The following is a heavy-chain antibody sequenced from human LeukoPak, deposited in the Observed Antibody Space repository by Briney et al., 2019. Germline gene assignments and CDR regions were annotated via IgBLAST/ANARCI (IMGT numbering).Heavy chain of an antibody. J-gene: IGHJ6*03. CDR3: AREIVEDYGDYYYYYMDV. Sequence: SQTLSLTCAISGDSVSSNSAAWNWIRQSPSRGLEWLGRTYYRSKWYNDYAVSVKSRITINPDTSKNQFSLQLNSVTPEDTAVYYCAREIVEDYGDYYYYYMDVWGKGTTVTVSS. V-gene: IGHV6-1*01. D-gene: IGHD4-17*01. CDR2: TYYRSKWYN. CDR1: GDSVSSNSAA.